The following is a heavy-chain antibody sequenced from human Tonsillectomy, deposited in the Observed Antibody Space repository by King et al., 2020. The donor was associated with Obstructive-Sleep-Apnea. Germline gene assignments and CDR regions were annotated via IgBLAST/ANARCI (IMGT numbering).Heavy chain of an antibody. CDR1: GYTFTSYY. CDR3: ARKRFGEPIAHAFDI. Sequence: VQLVESGAEVKKPGASVKVSCKASGYTFTSYYMHWVRQAPGQGLEWMGIINPSGGSTSYAQKFQGIVTMTRDTSTSTVYMELSSLRSEDTAVYYCARKRFGEPIAHAFDIWGQGTMVTVSS. D-gene: IGHD3-10*01. V-gene: IGHV1-46*03. J-gene: IGHJ3*02. CDR2: INPSGGST.